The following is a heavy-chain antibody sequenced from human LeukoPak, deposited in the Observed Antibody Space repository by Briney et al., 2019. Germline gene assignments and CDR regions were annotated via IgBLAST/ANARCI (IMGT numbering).Heavy chain of an antibody. CDR3: TRDLEFANSIAY. CDR1: GFTFRSSS. V-gene: IGHV3-21*01. D-gene: IGHD2/OR15-2a*01. CDR2: ISMGSRIR. Sequence: GGSLRLSCAASGFTFRSSSMNWVRQAPGKGLEWGSFISMGSRIRRYADSMKGRFTISRDDAKNSMYLQMSRMRAEDTAVYYCTRDLEFANSIAYWGQGSLVAVSS. J-gene: IGHJ4*02.